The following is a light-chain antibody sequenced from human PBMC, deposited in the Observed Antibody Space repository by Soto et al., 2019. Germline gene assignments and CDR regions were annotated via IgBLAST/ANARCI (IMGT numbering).Light chain of an antibody. CDR3: QQYNILST. V-gene: IGKV1-5*01. J-gene: IGKJ1*01. CDR1: QSIRYW. Sequence: DIQRTQSPSTLSASVGDRVTITCRASQSIRYWLAWYQQKPGKAPKLLIYDASTLESWVPTRFSGSGTREEIPPAISRLPPDCFGTYYCQQYNILSTFGQGTKVDIK. CDR2: DAS.